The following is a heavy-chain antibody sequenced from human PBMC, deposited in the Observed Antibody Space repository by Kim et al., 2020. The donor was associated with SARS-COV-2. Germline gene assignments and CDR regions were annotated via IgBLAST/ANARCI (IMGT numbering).Heavy chain of an antibody. Sequence: GGSLRLSCAASGFTFGDYAMHLVRQAPGKGLEWVSGIHWNSGTKGYADSVKGRFTISRDNAKNSLSLQMNNLRGEDTAFYYCAKAPSRTGGAELDYWGQG. J-gene: IGHJ4*02. V-gene: IGHV3-9*01. CDR1: GFTFGDYA. D-gene: IGHD2-8*02. CDR3: AKAPSRTGGAELDY. CDR2: IHWNSGTK.